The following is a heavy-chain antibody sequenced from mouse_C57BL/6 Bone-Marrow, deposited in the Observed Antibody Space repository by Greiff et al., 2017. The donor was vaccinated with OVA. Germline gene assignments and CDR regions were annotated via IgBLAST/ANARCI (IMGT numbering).Heavy chain of an antibody. CDR2: INPSSGYT. J-gene: IGHJ3*01. Sequence: QVQLKQSGAELAKPGASVKLSCKASGYTFTSYWMHWVKQRPGQGLEWIGYINPSSGYTKYNQKFKDKATLTADKSSRTAYMQLSSLTYEDSAVYYCAYYGSSSWFAYWGQGTLVTVSA. CDR1: GYTFTSYW. D-gene: IGHD1-1*01. CDR3: AYYGSSSWFAY. V-gene: IGHV1-7*01.